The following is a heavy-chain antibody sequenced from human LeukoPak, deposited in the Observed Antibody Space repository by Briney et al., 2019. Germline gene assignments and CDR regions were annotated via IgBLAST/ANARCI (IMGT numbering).Heavy chain of an antibody. CDR2: IYYSGST. CDR3: ARYSSSWYGYYYYYMDV. V-gene: IGHV4-59*01. CDR1: GGSISSYY. D-gene: IGHD6-13*01. Sequence: SETLSLTCTVSGGSISSYYWSWIRQPPGKGLEWIGYIYYSGSTNYNPSLKSRVTIPVDTSKNQFSLKLSSVTAADTAVYYCARYSSSWYGYYYYYMDVWGKGTTVTVSS. J-gene: IGHJ6*03.